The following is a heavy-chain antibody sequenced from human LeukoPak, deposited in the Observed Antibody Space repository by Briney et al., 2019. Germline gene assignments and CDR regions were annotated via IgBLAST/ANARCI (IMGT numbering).Heavy chain of an antibody. Sequence: PSETLSLTCSVSGDSISTSSYYWGWIRQPPGKGLEWIGTIYYSGSTYYNPSLKSRVTISVDTSKNQFSLKLSSVTAADTAVYYCARCIRFLEKTNWFDPWGQGTLVTVSS. CDR1: GDSISTSSYY. D-gene: IGHD3-3*01. V-gene: IGHV4-39*07. J-gene: IGHJ5*02. CDR2: IYYSGST. CDR3: ARCIRFLEKTNWFDP.